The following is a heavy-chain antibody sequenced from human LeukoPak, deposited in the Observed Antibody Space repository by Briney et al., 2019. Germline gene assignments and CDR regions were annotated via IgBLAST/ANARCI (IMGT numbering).Heavy chain of an antibody. V-gene: IGHV4-61*02. D-gene: IGHD2-8*01. CDR2: IYTSGST. J-gene: IGHJ6*03. CDR3: AREGFGTNGVYYYYYYMDV. CDR1: GGSISSGSYY. Sequence: SETLSLTCIVSGGSISSGSYYWSWIRQPAGKGLEWIGRIYTSGSTNYNPSLKSRVTISVDTSKNQFSLKLSSVTAADTAVYYCAREGFGTNGVYYYYYYMDVWGKGTTVTVSS.